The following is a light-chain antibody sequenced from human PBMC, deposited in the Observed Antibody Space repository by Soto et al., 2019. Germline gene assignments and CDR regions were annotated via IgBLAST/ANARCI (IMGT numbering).Light chain of an antibody. J-gene: IGLJ2*01. CDR1: SSDVGAYNY. CDR3: CSYTSSTTPL. CDR2: EVR. V-gene: IGLV2-14*01. Sequence: QSALTQPASVSGSPGQSITISCTGTSSDVGAYNYVSWYQQYPGKAPKVIIFEVRKRPSGVSNRFSGSKSGDTASLTISGLQAEDEADYYCCSYTSSTTPLFGGGTKVTVL.